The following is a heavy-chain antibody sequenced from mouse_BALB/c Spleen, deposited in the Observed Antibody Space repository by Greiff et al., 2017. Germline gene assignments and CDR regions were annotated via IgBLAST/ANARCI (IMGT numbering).Heavy chain of an antibody. J-gene: IGHJ4*01. V-gene: IGHV2-6-5*01. D-gene: IGHD4-1*01. CDR2: IWGGGST. CDR1: GFSLTDYG. CDR3: AKPENSGLGAMDY. Sequence: VKLVESGPGLVAPSQSLSITCTVSGFSLTDYGVSWIRQPPGKGLEWLGVIWGGGSTYYNSALKSRLSISKDNSKSQVFLKMNSLQTDDTAMYYCAKPENSGLGAMDYWGQGTSVTVSS.